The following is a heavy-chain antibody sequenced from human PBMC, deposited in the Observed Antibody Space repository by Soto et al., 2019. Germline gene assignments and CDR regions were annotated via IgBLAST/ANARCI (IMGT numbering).Heavy chain of an antibody. Sequence: SDTRSLTCTFSGGSVSSGSYYWSWIRQPPGKGLDWIGCIYYSGSTNYNPSLKSRVTIGVDTSKNQFSLKLSSVTAADTAVYYCARGGGITIFGVDPVLWFEPWGQGTVVHVSS. CDR1: GGSVSSGSYY. J-gene: IGHJ5*02. CDR2: IYYSGST. V-gene: IGHV4-61*01. CDR3: ARGGGITIFGVDPVLWFEP. D-gene: IGHD3-3*01.